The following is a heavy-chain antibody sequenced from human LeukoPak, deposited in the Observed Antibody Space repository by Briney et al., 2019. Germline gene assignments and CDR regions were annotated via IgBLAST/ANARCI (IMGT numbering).Heavy chain of an antibody. D-gene: IGHD2-15*01. V-gene: IGHV3-30*02. J-gene: IGHJ4*02. Sequence: GGSLRLSCAASGFTFSSYGMHWVRQAPGKGLEWVAFIRYDGSNKYYADSVKGRFTISRDNSKNTLYLQMNSLRAEDTAVYYCAKMVCSGGSCHFDYWGQGTLVTVSS. CDR3: AKMVCSGGSCHFDY. CDR2: IRYDGSNK. CDR1: GFTFSSYG.